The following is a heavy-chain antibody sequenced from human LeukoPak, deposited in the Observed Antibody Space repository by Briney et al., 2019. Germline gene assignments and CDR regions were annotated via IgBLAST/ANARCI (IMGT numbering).Heavy chain of an antibody. CDR3: ARRDYAAWFDP. CDR1: GDSITSGAFY. J-gene: IGHJ5*02. Sequence: SQTLSLTCNVSGDSITSGAFYWAWIRQSPGKGLEWIGNVYYSGSTQYNPSLRGRVSISMDKTKNQFSLNLNSVSVTDTAIYYCARRDYAAWFDPWGQGTLVTVSS. V-gene: IGHV4-39*01. D-gene: IGHD4/OR15-4a*01. CDR2: VYYSGST.